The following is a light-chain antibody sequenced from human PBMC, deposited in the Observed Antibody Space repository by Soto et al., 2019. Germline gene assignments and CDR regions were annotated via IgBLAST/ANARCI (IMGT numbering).Light chain of an antibody. Sequence: DIQMTQSPSTLSASVGDRVTITCRASRSAGEWLGWYQQKPGKAPKLLIYEVSRLHSGVPSRFSAGGSETEFSLTIDSLQPDDFAIYYCQQFNSVPYTFGPGTKVEIK. V-gene: IGKV1-5*03. CDR2: EVS. J-gene: IGKJ2*01. CDR3: QQFNSVPYT. CDR1: RSAGEW.